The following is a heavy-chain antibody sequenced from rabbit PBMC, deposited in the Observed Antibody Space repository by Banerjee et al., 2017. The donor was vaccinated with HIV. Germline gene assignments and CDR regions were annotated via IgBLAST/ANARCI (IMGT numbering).Heavy chain of an antibody. J-gene: IGHJ4*01. V-gene: IGHV1S45*01. CDR3: ARAAYADGGDGVFNL. CDR1: GIDFSLYYM. D-gene: IGHD6-1*01. Sequence: QEQLKESGGGLVQPGGSLKLSCKASGIDFSLYYMSWVRQAPGKGLEWIACIYAGSSGSTYYASWAKGRFTISKTSSSTVDLKMTSLTAADTATYFCARAAYADGGDGVFNLWGPGTLVTVS. CDR2: IYAGSSGST.